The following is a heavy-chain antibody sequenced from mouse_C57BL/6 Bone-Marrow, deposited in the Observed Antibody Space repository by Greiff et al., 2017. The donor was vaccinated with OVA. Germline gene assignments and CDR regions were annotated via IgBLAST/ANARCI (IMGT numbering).Heavy chain of an antibody. V-gene: IGHV1-50*01. CDR3: ARREPDT. CDR2: IDPSDSYT. J-gene: IGHJ2*01. CDR1: GYTFTSYW. D-gene: IGHD6-1*01. Sequence: VQLQQPGAELVKPGASVKLSCKASGYTFTSYWMQWVKQRPGQGLEWIGEIDPSDSYTNYNQKFKGKATMTVDTSSSTAYMQLSSLTSGDSAVYYCARREPDTWGQGTTLTVSS.